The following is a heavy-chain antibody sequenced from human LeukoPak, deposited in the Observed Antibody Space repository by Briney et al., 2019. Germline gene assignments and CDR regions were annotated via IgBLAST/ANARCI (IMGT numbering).Heavy chain of an antibody. Sequence: PSETLSLTCTVSGCSISSSSYYWGWIRQPPGKGLEWIGSIYYSGSTYYNPSLKSRVTISVDTSKNQFSLKLSSVTAADTAVYYCARYRRPKAAAGMDVWGQGTTVTVSS. V-gene: IGHV4-39*01. CDR3: ARYRRPKAAAGMDV. CDR1: GCSISSSSYY. CDR2: IYYSGST. D-gene: IGHD6-13*01. J-gene: IGHJ6*02.